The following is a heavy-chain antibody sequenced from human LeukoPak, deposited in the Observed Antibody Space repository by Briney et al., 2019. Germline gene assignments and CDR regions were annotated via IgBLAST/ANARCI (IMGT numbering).Heavy chain of an antibody. J-gene: IGHJ6*03. CDR2: INPGGGST. CDR3: ARAPYYYYYMDV. V-gene: IGHV1-46*01. CDR1: GYTFASYY. Sequence: GASVKVSCKASGYTFASYYVHWVRQAPGQGLEWMGVINPGGGSTSYAQKFQGRATMTRDTSTSTVYMELSSLRSEDTAVYYCARAPYYYYYMDVWGKGTTVTVSS.